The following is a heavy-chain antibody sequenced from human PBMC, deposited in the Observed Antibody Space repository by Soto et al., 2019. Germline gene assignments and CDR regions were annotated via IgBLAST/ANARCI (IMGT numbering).Heavy chain of an antibody. CDR1: GFTFSSYA. D-gene: IGHD3-22*01. V-gene: IGHV3-23*01. CDR3: AKILTMIVVPYGMDV. J-gene: IGHJ6*02. CDR2: ISGSGGST. Sequence: GGSLRLSCAASGFTFSSYAMSWVRQAPGKGLEWVSAISGSGGSTYYADSVKGRFTISRDNSKTTLYLQMNSLRAEDTAVYYCAKILTMIVVPYGMDVWGQGTTVTVSS.